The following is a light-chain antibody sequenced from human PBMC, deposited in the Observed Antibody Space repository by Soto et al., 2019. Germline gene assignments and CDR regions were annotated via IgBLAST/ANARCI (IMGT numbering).Light chain of an antibody. CDR1: QSIGDW. CDR3: QQFKTYPWT. CDR2: KAS. V-gene: IGKV1-5*03. J-gene: IGKJ1*01. Sequence: DIQMTQSPSSLCASAGDRVTITCRASQSIGDWLAWYQQKPGKAPKLLIYKASSLESGVPSRFSGSGSETDFTLTISSLQTGDFATYYCQQFKTYPWTFGQGTKVDIK.